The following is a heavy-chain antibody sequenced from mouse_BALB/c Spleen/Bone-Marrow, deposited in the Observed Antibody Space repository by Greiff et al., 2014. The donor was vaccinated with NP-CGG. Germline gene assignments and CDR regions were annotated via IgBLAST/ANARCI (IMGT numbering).Heavy chain of an antibody. V-gene: IGHV1S56*01. D-gene: IGHD2-1*01. CDR3: ARWGNYGDYAMDY. Sequence: QVQLQQPGPELVKPGASVRISCKASGYTFTSYYIHWVKQRPGQGLEWIGWIYPGNVNTKYNEKFMGKATLTADKSSSTAYMQLSSLTSEDSAVYFCARWGNYGDYAMDYWGQGTSVTVSS. CDR1: GYTFTSYY. J-gene: IGHJ4*01. CDR2: IYPGNVNT.